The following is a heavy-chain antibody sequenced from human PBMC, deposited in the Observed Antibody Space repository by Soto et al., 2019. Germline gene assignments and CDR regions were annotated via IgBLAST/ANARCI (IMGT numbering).Heavy chain of an antibody. CDR1: GYIFSSLW. V-gene: IGHV5-51*01. D-gene: IGHD6-19*01. J-gene: IGHJ4*02. CDR2: IYPGDSDT. Sequence: PGESLKISCKASGYIFSSLWIGWVRQMPGKGLEWMGRIYPGDSDTRYSPSFQGQVTISADKSISTAYLQWSSLKASDTAIYFCGRILYSSGWYDFDYWGQGTQVTVSS. CDR3: GRILYSSGWYDFDY.